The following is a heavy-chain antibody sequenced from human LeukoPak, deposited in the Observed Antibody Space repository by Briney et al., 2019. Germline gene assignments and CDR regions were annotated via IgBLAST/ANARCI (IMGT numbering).Heavy chain of an antibody. V-gene: IGHV3-21*01. Sequence: GGSLRLSCAVSGFTLSSYSMNWVRKAPGKGLEWVSSISSSSSHIYYADSVKGRFTISRDNAKNSLYLQMNSLRAEDTAVYYCANTILTGALWGQGTLVTISS. CDR2: ISSSSSHI. CDR3: ANTILTGAL. CDR1: GFTLSSYS. J-gene: IGHJ4*02. D-gene: IGHD2-2*02.